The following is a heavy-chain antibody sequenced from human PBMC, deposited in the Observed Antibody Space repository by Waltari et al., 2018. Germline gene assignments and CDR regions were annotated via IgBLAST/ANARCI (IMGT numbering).Heavy chain of an antibody. D-gene: IGHD2-2*03. CDR2: IYHDGTP. V-gene: IGHV4-38-2*01. Sequence: QVQLQESGPGLVRPSETLSLTRDVSGYFVNTGFFWGWFRQPPGKGLEWMGNIYHDGTPYYNPSLKHRLMISVDASKNQFSLRLNFVDAADAAVYFCAGQTLGYCTSAACRRLENWRQAILVTVSS. CDR1: GYFVNTGFF. CDR3: AGQTLGYCTSAACRRLEN. J-gene: IGHJ1*01.